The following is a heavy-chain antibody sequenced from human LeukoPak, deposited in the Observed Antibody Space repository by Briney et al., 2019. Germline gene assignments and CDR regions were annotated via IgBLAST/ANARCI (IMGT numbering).Heavy chain of an antibody. V-gene: IGHV3-53*01. CDR1: GFTVSTNY. Sequence: GGSLRLSCAASGFTVSTNYMTWVRQAPGKGLEWVSVIYTGGSTNYADSVKGRFTISRDNSKNTLYLQMNSLRAEDTAAYYCARSTVATNFDYWGQGTLVTVSS. CDR2: IYTGGST. D-gene: IGHD5-12*01. CDR3: ARSTVATNFDY. J-gene: IGHJ4*02.